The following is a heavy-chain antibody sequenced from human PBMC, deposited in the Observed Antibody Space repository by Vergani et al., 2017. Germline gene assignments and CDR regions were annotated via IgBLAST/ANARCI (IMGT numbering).Heavy chain of an antibody. CDR2: IHNRGKT. V-gene: IGHV4-38-2*01. CDR3: ARSQGDYWYFDL. CDR1: GYSIGSGFY. J-gene: IGHJ2*01. Sequence: VLLQEPGPGLVRPSETLSLTCSVSGYSIGSGFYWAWIRQSPGEGLQWLTSIHNRGKTYHNPSLKSRVSVSLDTSKNRFSLNLTSVTATDSAVYYCARSQGDYWYFDLWGPGSLVTVSS. D-gene: IGHD2-21*01.